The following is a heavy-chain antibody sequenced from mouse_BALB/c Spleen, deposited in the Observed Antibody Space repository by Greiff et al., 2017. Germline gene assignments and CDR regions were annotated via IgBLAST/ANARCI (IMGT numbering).Heavy chain of an antibody. J-gene: IGHJ4*01. D-gene: IGHD1-1*01. CDR1: GYSITSGYY. CDR3: AIYGSSRGYAMDY. V-gene: IGHV3-6*02. CDR2: ISYDGSN. Sequence: EVQLQQSGPGLVKPSQSLSLTCSVTGYSITSGYYWNWIRQFPGNKLEWMGYISYDGSNNYNPSLKNRISITRDTSKNQFFLKLNSVTTEDTATYYCAIYGSSRGYAMDYWGQGTSVTVSS.